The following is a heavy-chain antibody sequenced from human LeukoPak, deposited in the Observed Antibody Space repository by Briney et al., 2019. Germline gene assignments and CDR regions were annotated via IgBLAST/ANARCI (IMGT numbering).Heavy chain of an antibody. CDR3: ARDSTVTTVDY. CDR1: GYSISSGYY. Sequence: SETLSLTCTVSGYSISSGYYWGWIRQPPGKGLEWVGSIYHSGSTYYNPSLKSRVTISVDTSKNQFSLKLSSVTAADTAVYYCARDSTVTTVDYWGQGTLVTVSS. D-gene: IGHD4-17*01. V-gene: IGHV4-38-2*02. J-gene: IGHJ4*02. CDR2: IYHSGST.